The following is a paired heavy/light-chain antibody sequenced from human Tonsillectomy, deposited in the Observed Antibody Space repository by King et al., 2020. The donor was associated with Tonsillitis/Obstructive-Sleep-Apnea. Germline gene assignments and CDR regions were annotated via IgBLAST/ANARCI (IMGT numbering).Light chain of an antibody. CDR1: AFLKQY. V-gene: IGLV3-25*02. J-gene: IGLJ2*01. CDR2: KDS. CDR3: QSADSSGTYVV. Sequence: SYELTQPPSVSVSPGQTARITCSGDAFLKQYAYWYQQKAGQAPVLVIYKDSERPSGIPERFSGSSSGTTVTLTISGVQAEDEADYYCQSADSSGTYVVFGGGTKLTVL.
Heavy chain of an antibody. CDR2: IYWDDDK. CDR1: GFSLSTSGVG. Sequence: QITLKESGPTLVKATQTLTLTCTFSGFSLSTSGVGVGWIRQPPGKALEWLALIYWDDDKRYSPSLKSRLTITKDTSKNQVVLTMTNMDPVDTATYYCAHSREGFVVVPAVIPAWWFDPWGQGTLVIVSS. J-gene: IGHJ5*02. CDR3: AHSREGFVVVPAVIPAWWFDP. V-gene: IGHV2-5*02. D-gene: IGHD2-2*01.